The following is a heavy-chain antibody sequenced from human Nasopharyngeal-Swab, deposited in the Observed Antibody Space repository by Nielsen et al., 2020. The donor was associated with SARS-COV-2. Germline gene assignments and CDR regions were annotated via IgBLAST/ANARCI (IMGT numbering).Heavy chain of an antibody. D-gene: IGHD6-6*01. V-gene: IGHV2-5*02. Sequence: SGPTLVKPRQTLTLTCTFSGFSFSTTGVGVGWIRQPPGKALEWLALIYWDDDKRYSPSLRSRLTISRDTSNQVVLTMTNVEPDDTATYYCAHPNPTSRPSAFHIWGRGTLVTVSS. J-gene: IGHJ3*02. CDR3: AHPNPTSRPSAFHI. CDR2: IYWDDDK. CDR1: GFSFSTTGVG.